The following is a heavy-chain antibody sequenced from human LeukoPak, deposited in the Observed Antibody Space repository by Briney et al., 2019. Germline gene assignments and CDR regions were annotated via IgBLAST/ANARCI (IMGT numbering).Heavy chain of an antibody. V-gene: IGHV1-2*02. Sequence: ASVKVSCKASGYTFTSYGISWVRQAPGQGLEWMGWINPNSGGTNYAQKFQGRVTMTRDTSISTAYMELSRLRSDDTAVYYCARANYDSSGCSIYYYYYMDVWGKGTTVTVSS. CDR1: GYTFTSYG. J-gene: IGHJ6*03. CDR2: INPNSGGT. CDR3: ARANYDSSGCSIYYYYYMDV. D-gene: IGHD3-22*01.